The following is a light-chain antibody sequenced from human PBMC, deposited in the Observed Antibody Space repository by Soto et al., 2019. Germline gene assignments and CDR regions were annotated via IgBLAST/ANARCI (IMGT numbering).Light chain of an antibody. J-gene: IGKJ1*01. V-gene: IGKV1-5*01. CDR2: DAS. CDR3: QQYNSYST. Sequence: DIQLTPAPSTLSKSVGDRVTITCRASQSISSWLAWYQQKPGKAPKLLIYDASSLESGVPSRFSGSGSGTEFTLTISSLQPDDFATYYCQQYNSYSTFGQGTKVDIK. CDR1: QSISSW.